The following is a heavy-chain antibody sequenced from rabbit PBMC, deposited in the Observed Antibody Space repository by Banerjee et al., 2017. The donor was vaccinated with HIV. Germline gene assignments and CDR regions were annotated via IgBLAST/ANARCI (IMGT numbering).Heavy chain of an antibody. D-gene: IGHD6-1*01. V-gene: IGHV1S45*01. CDR2: IYAGKGSS. CDR3: ARSADAGCAYAL. J-gene: IGHJ4*01. Sequence: QEQLEESGGDLVKPEGSLTLSCKASGFDFSSYYMNWVRQALGKGLEWIGRIYAGKGSSDYANWAKGRFTISKASSTTVTLQMTSLTAADTATYFCARSADAGCAYALWGPGTLVTVS. CDR1: GFDFSSYYM.